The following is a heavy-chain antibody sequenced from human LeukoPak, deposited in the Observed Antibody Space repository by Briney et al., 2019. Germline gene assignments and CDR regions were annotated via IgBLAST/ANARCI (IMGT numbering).Heavy chain of an antibody. Sequence: GGSLRLSCAASGFTVNSYYLSWVRQAPGRGLEWVSVIHNGGSTYYAESVMGRFTISIDSSMNTVYLQMNSLRAEETAVYYCAVLSRVWGKGTTVTVSS. CDR2: IHNGGST. D-gene: IGHD5/OR15-5a*01. J-gene: IGHJ6*04. CDR3: AVLSRV. CDR1: GFTVNSYY. V-gene: IGHV3-53*01.